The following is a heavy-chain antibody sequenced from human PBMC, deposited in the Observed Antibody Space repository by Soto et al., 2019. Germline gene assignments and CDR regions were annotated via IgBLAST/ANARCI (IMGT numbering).Heavy chain of an antibody. J-gene: IGHJ4*02. CDR3: TTDPDVVGYCSGGSRWAVDY. CDR2: IKSKTDGGTT. Sequence: GGSLRLSCAASGFTFSNAWMSWVRQAPGKGLEWVGRIKSKTDGGTTDYAAPVKGRFTISRDDSKNTLYLQMNSLKTEDTAVYYCTTDPDVVGYCSGGSRWAVDYWGQGSLVLVAS. V-gene: IGHV3-15*01. CDR1: GFTFSNAW. D-gene: IGHD2-15*01.